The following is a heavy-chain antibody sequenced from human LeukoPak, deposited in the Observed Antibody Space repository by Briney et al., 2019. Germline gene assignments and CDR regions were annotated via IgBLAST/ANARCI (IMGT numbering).Heavy chain of an antibody. Sequence: GGSLRLSCAASGFTFSSYGMHWVRQAPGKGLEWVAVISYDGSNKYYADSMKGRFTISRDNSKNTLYLQMNSLRAEDTAVYYCAKGVRFLEWLEYYFDYWGQGTLVTVSS. V-gene: IGHV3-30*18. J-gene: IGHJ4*02. CDR3: AKGVRFLEWLEYYFDY. CDR2: ISYDGSNK. D-gene: IGHD3-3*01. CDR1: GFTFSSYG.